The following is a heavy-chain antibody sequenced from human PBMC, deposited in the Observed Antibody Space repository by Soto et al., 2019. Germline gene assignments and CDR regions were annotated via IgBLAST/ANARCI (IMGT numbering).Heavy chain of an antibody. CDR1: GVSITNYY. V-gene: IGHV4-59*12. CDR3: ARGVVTAINPPRGYFDS. CDR2: IFYTGTT. D-gene: IGHD2-21*02. J-gene: IGHJ4*02. Sequence: SGTLAHTCTVSGVSITNYYWSWIRQPPGKGLEWIAFIFYTGTTNYNPSLKSRVTISLDRSRNHFSLNLSSVPPADTAVYYCARGVVTAINPPRGYFDSGGQGTLVTVSS.